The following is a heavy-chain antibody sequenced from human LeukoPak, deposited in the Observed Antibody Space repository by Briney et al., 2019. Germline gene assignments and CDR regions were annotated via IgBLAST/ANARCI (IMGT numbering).Heavy chain of an antibody. CDR3: ARLTRLSTSPDRYYLDY. CDR1: GDSISSYY. Sequence: SETLSLTCTVSGDSISSYYWSWIRQPLGKGLEWIGYIYTSGGTNYIPSLKGRVTISIDTSKNQFSLKLSSVTAADSAVYYCARLTRLSTSPDRYYLDYWGQGTLVTVSS. J-gene: IGHJ4*02. D-gene: IGHD6-6*01. V-gene: IGHV4-4*09. CDR2: IYTSGGT.